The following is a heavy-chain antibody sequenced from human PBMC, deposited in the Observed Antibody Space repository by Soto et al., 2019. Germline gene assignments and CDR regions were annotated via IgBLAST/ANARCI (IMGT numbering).Heavy chain of an antibody. Sequence: VQLVESGGGVVQPGRSLRLSCAASGFSFSGYGMHWVRQAPGKGLEWVAVIWYDGSKKYYVDSVKGRFTISRDNSKNTLYLQMNSLRAEDMAVYYCARFLGDDSSGSFDYWGQGTLVTVSS. J-gene: IGHJ4*02. CDR1: GFSFSGYG. V-gene: IGHV3-33*01. CDR3: ARFLGDDSSGSFDY. D-gene: IGHD3-22*01. CDR2: IWYDGSKK.